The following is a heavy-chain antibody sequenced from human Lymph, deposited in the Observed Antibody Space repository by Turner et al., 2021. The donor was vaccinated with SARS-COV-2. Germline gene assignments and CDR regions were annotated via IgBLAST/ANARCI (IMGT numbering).Heavy chain of an antibody. J-gene: IGHJ5*02. D-gene: IGHD6-13*01. Sequence: QVQLVESGGGVVQPGRSLRLSCAASGFTFSSYVMHWVRQAPGKGLEWVAVIWYDGSNKYYADSVKGRFTISRDNSKNTLYLQMNSLRAEDTAVYYCAKDGGGYSSTWGQGTLVTVSS. V-gene: IGHV3-33*06. CDR1: GFTFSSYV. CDR2: IWYDGSNK. CDR3: AKDGGGYSST.